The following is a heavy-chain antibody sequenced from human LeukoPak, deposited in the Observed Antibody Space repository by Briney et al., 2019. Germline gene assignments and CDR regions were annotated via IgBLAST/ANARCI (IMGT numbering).Heavy chain of an antibody. J-gene: IGHJ5*02. CDR1: GFTFSSYS. D-gene: IGHD5-18*01. CDR3: AKDADTAMVPDWFDP. Sequence: GGSLRLSCAASGFTFSSYSMNWVRQAPGKGLEWVSYISSSSSTIYYADSVKGRFTISRDNSKNTLYLQMNSLRAEDTAVYYCAKDADTAMVPDWFDPWGQGTLVTVSS. V-gene: IGHV3-48*01. CDR2: ISSSSSTI.